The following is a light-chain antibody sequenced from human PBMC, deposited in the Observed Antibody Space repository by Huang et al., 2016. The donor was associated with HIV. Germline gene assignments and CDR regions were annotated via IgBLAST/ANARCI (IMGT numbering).Light chain of an antibody. V-gene: IGKV3-11*01. CDR3: QQHKSWLT. CDR2: DAS. Sequence: EIVLTQSPAILSLSPGDSATLSCSASQSVGSSLGWYQQIPGQTPRLLIYDASNRATGIPTRFSGSGSGTDFTLSISSLEPEDFAVYYCQQHKSWLTFGGGTKVEIK. CDR1: QSVGSS. J-gene: IGKJ4*01.